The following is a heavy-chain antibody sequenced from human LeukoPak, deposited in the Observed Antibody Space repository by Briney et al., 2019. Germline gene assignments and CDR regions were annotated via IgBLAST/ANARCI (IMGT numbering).Heavy chain of an antibody. D-gene: IGHD2-2*01. J-gene: IGHJ6*03. CDR2: INWNGGST. Sequence: GGSLRLSYAASGSTFDDYGMSWVRQAPGKGLEWVSGINWNGGSTGYADSVKGRFTISRDNAKNSLYLQMNSLRAEDTALYYCARVPGGYCSSASCYYYYMDVWGKGTTVTVSS. V-gene: IGHV3-20*03. CDR3: ARVPGGYCSSASCYYYYMDV. CDR1: GSTFDDYG.